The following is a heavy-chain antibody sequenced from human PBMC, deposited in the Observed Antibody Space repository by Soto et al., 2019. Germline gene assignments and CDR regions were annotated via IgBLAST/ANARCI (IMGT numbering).Heavy chain of an antibody. CDR1: VFSLSSYV. CDR2: IWNDGNNK. V-gene: IGHV3-33*01. CDR3: ARNREYSGPGWYFYGTDV. D-gene: IGHD6-19*01. J-gene: IGHJ6*02. Sequence: PGGCLGLCSTASVFSLSSYVMHWVRQAPVKGLEWVAVIWNDGNNKYYVESVKGRFSISRDISKNTLYLQMNSLRAEDTAVYYCARNREYSGPGWYFYGTDVRSQRTTVPIAS.